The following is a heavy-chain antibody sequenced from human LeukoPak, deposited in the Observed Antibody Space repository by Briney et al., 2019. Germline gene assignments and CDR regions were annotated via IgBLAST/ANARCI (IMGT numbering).Heavy chain of an antibody. CDR3: ARQPEAVADWFDP. D-gene: IGHD6-19*01. V-gene: IGHV5-51*01. CDR1: GYSFTSYW. Sequence: GESLKISCKGSGYSFTSYWIGWVRQMPGKGLEWKGIIYPGDSDTRYSPSFQGQVTISADKSISTAYLQWSSLKASDTAMYYCARQPEAVADWFDPWGQGTLVTVSS. J-gene: IGHJ5*02. CDR2: IYPGDSDT.